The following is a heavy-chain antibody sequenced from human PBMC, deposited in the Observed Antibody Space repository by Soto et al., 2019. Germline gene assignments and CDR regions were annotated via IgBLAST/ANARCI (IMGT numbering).Heavy chain of an antibody. V-gene: IGHV3-23*01. J-gene: IGHJ4*02. CDR2: ISGTGDSS. Sequence: GGSLRLSCAASGFTFSSYAISWVRQGPGKGLEWVSLISGTGDSSEYANSVKGRFTISRDYSKTTVFLQMNSLRAEDTAVYFCAKDNGNYGSGTFSHWGQGTLVTVSS. CDR3: AKDNGNYGSGTFSH. CDR1: GFTFSSYA. D-gene: IGHD3-10*01.